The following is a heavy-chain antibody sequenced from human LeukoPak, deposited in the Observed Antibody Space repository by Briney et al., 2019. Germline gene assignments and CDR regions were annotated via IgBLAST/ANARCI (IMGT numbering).Heavy chain of an antibody. D-gene: IGHD3-3*01. CDR2: ISSNGSTI. CDR3: ARDSRSYYDFWSGLNWFDP. V-gene: IGHV3-11*01. J-gene: IGHJ5*02. CDR1: GFTFSDYY. Sequence: GGSLRLSCAASGFTFSDYYMSWIRQAPGKGLEWGSYISSNGSTIYYADSVKGRFTISRDNAKNSLYLQMNSLRAEDTAVYYCARDSRSYYDFWSGLNWFDPWGQGTLVTVSS.